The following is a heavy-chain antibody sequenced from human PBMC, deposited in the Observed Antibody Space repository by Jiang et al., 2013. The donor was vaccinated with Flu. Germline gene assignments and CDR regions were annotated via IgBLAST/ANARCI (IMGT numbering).Heavy chain of an antibody. V-gene: IGHV3-33*03. CDR2: IWSDGSQE. CDR1: GFTFSSFG. D-gene: IGHD1-26*01. CDR3: AKLVGATGWDLGDY. Sequence: LLESGGGVVQPGRSLRLSCVASGFTFSSFGMHWVRQAPGKGLEWVTVIWSDGSQEYYGDSVKGRFTISRDNAKDSLYLQMNSLRAEDTAVYYCAKLVGATGWDLGDYWGQGTLVTVSS. J-gene: IGHJ4*02.